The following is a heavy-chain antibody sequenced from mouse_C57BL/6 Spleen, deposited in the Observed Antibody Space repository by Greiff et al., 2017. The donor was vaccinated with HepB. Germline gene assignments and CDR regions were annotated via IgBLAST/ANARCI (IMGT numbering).Heavy chain of an antibody. CDR3: TVYDNYWYFDV. V-gene: IGHV6-3*01. CDR1: GFTFSNYC. CDR2: IRLKSDNYAT. J-gene: IGHJ1*03. Sequence: EVQGVESGGGLVQPGGSMKLSCVASGFTFSNYCMNWVRQSPEKGLEWVAQIRLKSDNYATHYAESVKGRFTISRDDSKSSVYLQMNNLRAEDTGIYYCTVYDNYWYFDVWGTGTTVTVSS. D-gene: IGHD2-3*01.